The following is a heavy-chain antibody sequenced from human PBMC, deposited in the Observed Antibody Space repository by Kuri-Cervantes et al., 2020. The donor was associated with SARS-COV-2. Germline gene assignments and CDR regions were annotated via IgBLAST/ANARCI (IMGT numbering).Heavy chain of an antibody. CDR2: IYYSGST. V-gene: IGHV4-39*01. J-gene: IGHJ6*03. CDR1: GGSISSYY. CDR3: ARQHLGYYMDV. Sequence: GSLRLSCTVSGGSISSYYWSWIRQPPGKGLEWIGSIYYSGSTHYNPSLKSRVSISVDTSRNQFSLKVSSATAADTAVYSCARQHLGYYMDVWGKGTTVTVSS.